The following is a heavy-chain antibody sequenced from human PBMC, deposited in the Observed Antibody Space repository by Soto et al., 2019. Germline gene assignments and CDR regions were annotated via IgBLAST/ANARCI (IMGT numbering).Heavy chain of an antibody. J-gene: IGHJ4*02. D-gene: IGHD3-22*01. CDR3: ARIGYYDSSGYPDY. V-gene: IGHV2-70*01. Sequence: SGPTLVNPTQTLTLTCTFSGFSLSTSGMCVSWIRQPPGKALGWLALIDWDDDKYYSTSLKTRLTISKDTSKNQVVLTMTDMDPVDTATYYCARIGYYDSSGYPDYWGQGTLVTAPQ. CDR2: IDWDDDK. CDR1: GFSLSTSGMC.